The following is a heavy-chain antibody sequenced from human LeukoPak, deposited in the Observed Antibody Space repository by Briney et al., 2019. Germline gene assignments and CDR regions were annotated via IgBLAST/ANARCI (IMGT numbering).Heavy chain of an antibody. CDR3: TRAVAGHPD. J-gene: IGHJ4*02. CDR2: INHSGYT. CDR1: GVASSNYY. D-gene: IGHD6-19*01. V-gene: IGHV4-34*01. Sequence: PSETLSLTCAVSGVASSNYYWSWVRQSPRQGLEWIGEINHSGYTNYNPSLKSRVTMSIDTSKNQFSLLLTSVTAADAGVYYCTRAVAGHPDWGQGTLVTVSS.